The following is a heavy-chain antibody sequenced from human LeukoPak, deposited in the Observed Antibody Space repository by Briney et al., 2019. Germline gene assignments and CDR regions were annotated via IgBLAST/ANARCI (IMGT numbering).Heavy chain of an antibody. CDR2: IVNSGGST. V-gene: IGHV3-23*01. D-gene: IGHD3-3*01. Sequence: GGSLRLSCAASGFTFSSYWMTWVRQAPGKGLEWVSAIVNSGGSTYYADSVKGRFTISRDNSQNTLYLQMNSLRAEDTAVYYCAKGNYDFWSAYDYWGQGTLVTVSS. CDR1: GFTFSSYW. CDR3: AKGNYDFWSAYDY. J-gene: IGHJ4*02.